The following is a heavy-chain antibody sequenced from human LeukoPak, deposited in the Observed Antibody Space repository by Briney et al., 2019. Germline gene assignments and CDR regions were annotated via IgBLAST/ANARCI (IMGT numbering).Heavy chain of an antibody. CDR2: LYNSGRT. CDR3: ARDFYGSGSYYFDY. V-gene: IGHV4-59*12. J-gene: IGHJ4*02. Sequence: SETLSLTCTVSGGSISNYYWSWIRQPPGKGLEWIGYLYNSGRTNYNPSLKSRVTMSVDTSKNQFSLKLSSVTAADTAVYYCARDFYGSGSYYFDYWGQGTLVTVSS. CDR1: GGSISNYY. D-gene: IGHD3-10*01.